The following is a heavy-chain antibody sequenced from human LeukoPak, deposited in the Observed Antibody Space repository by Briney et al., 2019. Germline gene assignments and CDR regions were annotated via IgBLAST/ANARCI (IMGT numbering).Heavy chain of an antibody. V-gene: IGHV3-30*02. J-gene: IGHJ6*03. CDR3: AKAKGRYCSSTSCPPNYYMDV. Sequence: GGSLRLSCVASGFTFSSYGMHWVRQAPGKGLEWVAFIRYDGSNKYYADSVKGRFTISRDNSKNTLYLQMNSLRAEDTAVYYCAKAKGRYCSSTSCPPNYYMDVWGKGTTVTVSS. D-gene: IGHD2-2*01. CDR1: GFTFSSYG. CDR2: IRYDGSNK.